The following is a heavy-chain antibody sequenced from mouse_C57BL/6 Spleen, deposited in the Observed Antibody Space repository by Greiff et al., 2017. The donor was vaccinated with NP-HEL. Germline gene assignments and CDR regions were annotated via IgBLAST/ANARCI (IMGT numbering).Heavy chain of an antibody. Sequence: QVQLQQPGAELVKPGASVTLSCKASGYTFTSYWMHWVKQRPGRGLEWIGRIDPNSGGTKYNEKFKSKATLTVDKPYSTAYMQLSSLTSEDSAVYYCARDSNYAMDYWGQGTSVTVSS. D-gene: IGHD2-5*01. CDR2: IDPNSGGT. V-gene: IGHV1-72*01. CDR1: GYTFTSYW. CDR3: ARDSNYAMDY. J-gene: IGHJ4*01.